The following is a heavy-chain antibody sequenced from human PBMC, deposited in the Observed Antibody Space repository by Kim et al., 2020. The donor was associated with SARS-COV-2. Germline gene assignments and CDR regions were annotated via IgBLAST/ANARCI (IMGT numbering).Heavy chain of an antibody. V-gene: IGHV3-30*02. D-gene: IGHD3-3*01. J-gene: IGHJ6*02. CDR3: AKDLTIFGVVTNSYYYGMDV. Sequence: RFTISRDKSKNPLYLQMNSLRAEDTAVYYCAKDLTIFGVVTNSYYYGMDVWGQGTTVTVSS.